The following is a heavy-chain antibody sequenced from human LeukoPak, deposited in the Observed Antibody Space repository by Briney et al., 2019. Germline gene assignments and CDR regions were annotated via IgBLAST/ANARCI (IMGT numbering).Heavy chain of an antibody. CDR1: GFTFSSYA. Sequence: GGSLRLSCAASGFTFSSYAMSWVRQAPGKGLEWVSAISGSGGSTYYADSVKGRFTISRDNSKNTLFLQMNSLRAEDTAIYYCAKGAYDYIEIAYFDYWGQGALVTVSS. CDR3: AKGAYDYIEIAYFDY. J-gene: IGHJ4*02. V-gene: IGHV3-23*01. D-gene: IGHD5-12*01. CDR2: ISGSGGST.